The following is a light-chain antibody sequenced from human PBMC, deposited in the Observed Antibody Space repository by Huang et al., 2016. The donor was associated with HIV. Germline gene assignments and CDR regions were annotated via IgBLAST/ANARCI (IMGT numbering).Light chain of an antibody. J-gene: IGKJ2*01. V-gene: IGKV2-28*01. CDR2: VGS. Sequence: DIVMTQSPLSLSVTPGEPASISCRSSQSLLHTDGYNYFNWYLQKPGQSPQLLLYVGSNRASGVPDRFSGSESGTDFTLKISRVEAEDVGIYYYMQVLQAPYTFGQGTKLEIK. CDR1: QSLLHTDGYNY. CDR3: MQVLQAPYT.